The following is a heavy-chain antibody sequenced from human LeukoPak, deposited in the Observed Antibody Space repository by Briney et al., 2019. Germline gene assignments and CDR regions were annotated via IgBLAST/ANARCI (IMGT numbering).Heavy chain of an antibody. D-gene: IGHD2-2*02. CDR3: AENAFPVVVPAAIGY. Sequence: GGSLRLSCAASGFTFSSYGMHWVRQAPGKGLEWVAVISYDGSNKYYADSVKGRFTISRDNSKNTLYLQMNSLRAEDTAVYYRAENAFPVVVPAAIGYWGQGTLVTVSS. V-gene: IGHV3-30*18. J-gene: IGHJ4*02. CDR2: ISYDGSNK. CDR1: GFTFSSYG.